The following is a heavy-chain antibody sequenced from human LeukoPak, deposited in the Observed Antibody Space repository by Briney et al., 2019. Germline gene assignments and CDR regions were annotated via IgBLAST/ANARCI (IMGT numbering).Heavy chain of an antibody. CDR3: ARDRPHLERRDCFDY. V-gene: IGHV1-18*01. Sequence: GASVKVSCKASGYSFTNYGISWVRQAPGQGLEWMGWISTYKDDTNYAQKIQGRVIMTKDTSTSTVYMELRSLRHDDTAVYYCARDRPHLERRDCFDYWGQGTLVTVSS. D-gene: IGHD1-1*01. CDR2: ISTYKDDT. J-gene: IGHJ4*02. CDR1: GYSFTNYG.